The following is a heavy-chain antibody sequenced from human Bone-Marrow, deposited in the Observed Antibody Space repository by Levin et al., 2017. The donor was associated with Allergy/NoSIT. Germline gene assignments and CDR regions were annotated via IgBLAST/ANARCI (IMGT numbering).Heavy chain of an antibody. CDR2: IYYSGST. CDR1: GGSINSPTHY. J-gene: IGHJ4*02. V-gene: IGHV4-39*01. Sequence: GSLRLSCTVSGGSINSPTHYWGWIRQPPGKGLEWIGSIYYSGSTYYNPSLKSRVTMSVDTPKNQFSLRLSSVTAADTAVYYCARRLVVVTGEADYWGQGTLVNVSS. CDR3: ARRLVVVTGEADY. D-gene: IGHD2-21*02.